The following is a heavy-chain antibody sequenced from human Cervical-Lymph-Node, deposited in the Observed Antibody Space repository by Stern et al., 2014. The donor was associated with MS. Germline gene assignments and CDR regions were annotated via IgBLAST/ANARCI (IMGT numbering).Heavy chain of an antibody. D-gene: IGHD2/OR15-2a*01. CDR2: LHYRGSR. J-gene: IGHJ6*02. CDR3: AKSFYRDHSPFYYGMDV. V-gene: IGHV4-39*01. CDR1: GGSVSNTSYF. Sequence: VQLVESGPGLVQPSATLSLTCTVSGGSVSNTSYFWGWIRQPPGKGLEWIGSLHYRGSRNFNPSLKSRVTISVDTSKNQFSLKVTSVTAADSAMYYCAKSFYRDHSPFYYGMDVWGQGTTVTVSS.